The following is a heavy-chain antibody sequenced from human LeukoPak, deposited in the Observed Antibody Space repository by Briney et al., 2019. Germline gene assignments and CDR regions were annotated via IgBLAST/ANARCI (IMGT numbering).Heavy chain of an antibody. CDR1: GGSISSGGYY. D-gene: IGHD2-15*01. Sequence: PSETLSLTCTVSGGSISSGGYYWSWIRQHPGKGLEWIGYIYYSGSTYYNPSLKSRVTISVDTSKNQFSLKLSSVTAADTAVYYCAREPICSGGSCYSYFFDYWGQGTLVTVSS. CDR2: IYYSGST. V-gene: IGHV4-31*03. CDR3: AREPICSGGSCYSYFFDY. J-gene: IGHJ4*02.